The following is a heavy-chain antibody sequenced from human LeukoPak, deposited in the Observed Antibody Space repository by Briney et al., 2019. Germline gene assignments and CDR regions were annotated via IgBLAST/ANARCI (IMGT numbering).Heavy chain of an antibody. J-gene: IGHJ4*02. CDR2: IKRKIDGETT. Sequence: PGGSLRLSCVVSGFTFNNAWMSWVRQAPGKGLEWVGRIKRKIDGETTDYAAPVKGRFTISRDDSKDTLYLQMNSLKTEDTAVYYCARGNDYDWRSIDYWGQGTLVTVSS. D-gene: IGHD4-17*01. V-gene: IGHV3-15*01. CDR3: ARGNDYDWRSIDY. CDR1: GFTFNNAW.